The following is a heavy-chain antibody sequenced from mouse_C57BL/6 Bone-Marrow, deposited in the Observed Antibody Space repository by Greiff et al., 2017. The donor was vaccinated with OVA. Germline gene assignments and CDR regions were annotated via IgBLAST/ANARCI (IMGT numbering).Heavy chain of an antibody. V-gene: IGHV1-64*01. CDR2: IHPNSGST. D-gene: IGHD1-1*01. CDR1: GYTFTSYW. CDR3: ARSTTVVADY. J-gene: IGHJ2*01. Sequence: QVQLQQPGAELVKPGASVKLSCKASGYTFTSYWMHWVKQRPGQGLEWIGMIHPNSGSTNYNEKFKSKATLTVDKSSSTAYMQLSSLTSEDSAGEDCARSTTVVADYWGQGTTLTVSA.